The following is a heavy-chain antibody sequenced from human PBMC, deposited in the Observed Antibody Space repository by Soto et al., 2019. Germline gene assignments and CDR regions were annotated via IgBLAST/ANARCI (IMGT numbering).Heavy chain of an antibody. D-gene: IGHD1-26*01. V-gene: IGHV4-34*01. Sequence: PSETLSLTCAVYGGSFSDYYWNWIRQPPGKGLEWIGEINQSGSTNYNPSLKSRVTISVDASKYQFSLNLSSVTAADTAVYYCARSRVEGTTYSDYWGQGTLVTVSS. CDR3: ARSRVEGTTYSDY. CDR1: GGSFSDYY. CDR2: INQSGST. J-gene: IGHJ4*02.